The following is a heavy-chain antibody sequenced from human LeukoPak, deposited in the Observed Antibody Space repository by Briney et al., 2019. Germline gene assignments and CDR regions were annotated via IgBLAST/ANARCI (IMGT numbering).Heavy chain of an antibody. J-gene: IGHJ4*02. Sequence: GGSLRLSCTASGFTFSSYWMSWVRQAPGKGLEWVANIQQDGSEQYYVDSVKGRFTISRDSAKNSLYLQMNSLRAEDTALYYCARNYGGYDGTDYWGQGTLVTVSS. V-gene: IGHV3-7*05. CDR3: ARNYGGYDGTDY. D-gene: IGHD5-12*01. CDR2: IQQDGSEQ. CDR1: GFTFSSYW.